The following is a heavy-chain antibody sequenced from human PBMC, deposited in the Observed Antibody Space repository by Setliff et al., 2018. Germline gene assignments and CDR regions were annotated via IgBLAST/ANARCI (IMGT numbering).Heavy chain of an antibody. CDR1: GASFSNYY. CDR2: IDHSGRT. J-gene: IGHJ3*02. Sequence: SETLSLTCTVYGASFSNYYWGWVRQPPEERLEWIGEIDHSGRTKYNPSLKGRVTISVDTSKNQFSLKLSSVTAADTAVYYCARDLGSSGWSYHDAFDIWGRGTMVTVS. V-gene: IGHV4-34*01. D-gene: IGHD6-19*01. CDR3: ARDLGSSGWSYHDAFDI.